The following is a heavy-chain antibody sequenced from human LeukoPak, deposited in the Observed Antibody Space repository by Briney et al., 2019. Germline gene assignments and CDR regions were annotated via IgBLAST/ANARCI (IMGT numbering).Heavy chain of an antibody. CDR3: ARGLRVRRDGYNYWFDP. D-gene: IGHD5-24*01. CDR1: GGSISGYY. CDR2: IYYSGST. Sequence: SETLSLTCTVSGGSISGYYWSWIRQPPGKGLEWIGYIYYSGSTNYNPSLKSRVTISVDTSKNQFSLKLSSVTAADTAVYYCARGLRVRRDGYNYWFDPWGQGTLVTVSS. V-gene: IGHV4-59*01. J-gene: IGHJ5*02.